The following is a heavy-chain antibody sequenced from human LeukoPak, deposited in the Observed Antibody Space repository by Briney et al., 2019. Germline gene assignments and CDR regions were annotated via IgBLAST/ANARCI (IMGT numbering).Heavy chain of an antibody. CDR1: GGTFSSYA. D-gene: IGHD3-9*01. CDR3: ARDVGILRYFDWLYYYYGMGV. CDR2: IIPIFGTA. J-gene: IGHJ6*02. Sequence: GASVKVSCKASGGTFSSYAISWVRQAPGQGLEWMGGIIPIFGTANYAQKFQGRVTITADESTSTAYMELSSLRSEDTAVYYCARDVGILRYFDWLYYYYGMGVWGQGTTVTVSS. V-gene: IGHV1-69*13.